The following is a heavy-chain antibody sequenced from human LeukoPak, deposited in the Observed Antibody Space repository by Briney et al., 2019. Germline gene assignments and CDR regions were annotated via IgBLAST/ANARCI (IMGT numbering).Heavy chain of an antibody. CDR1: GFTLTNYG. CDR3: ARPTGSVTIFGVVDYFDS. CDR2: IAYHGSNE. D-gene: IGHD3-3*01. V-gene: IGHV3-30*04. J-gene: IGHJ4*02. Sequence: PGGSLSLPCVVSGFTLTNYGMHGVRQAPTKARHWVASIAYHGSNEKYAEGVKGRVTNSRDNYKYQLDVQLNSQNDEDRSVYYFARPTGSVTIFGVVDYFDSWGPGYLVTVSS.